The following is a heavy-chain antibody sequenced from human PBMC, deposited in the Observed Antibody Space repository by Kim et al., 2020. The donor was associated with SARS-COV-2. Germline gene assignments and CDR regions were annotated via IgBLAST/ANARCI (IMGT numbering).Heavy chain of an antibody. V-gene: IGHV4-39*01. CDR3: ARQSSYGCIWFDP. CDR2: SHYSGST. D-gene: IGHD5-18*01. Sequence: SETLSLTCTVSDGSINTNTYYWGWVRQPPGSSLEWIGSSHYSGSTFYNPSLKTRVTISIDTSKGQFTLKVHSVTAADTAVYYGARQSSYGCIWFDPWGQG. J-gene: IGHJ5*02. CDR1: DGSINTNTYY.